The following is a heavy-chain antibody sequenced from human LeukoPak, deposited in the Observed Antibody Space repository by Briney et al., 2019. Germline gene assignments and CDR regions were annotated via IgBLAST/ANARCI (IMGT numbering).Heavy chain of an antibody. Sequence: KPSETLSLTCTVSGGSISSGDYFWSWIRQPPGKGLEWIGYVSYSGSTYYNPSLNSRVTISVDRSKNQFSLKVSSVTAADTAVYFCARDQSGSTIDAFEIWGQGTMVTVSS. J-gene: IGHJ3*02. CDR2: VSYSGST. V-gene: IGHV4-30-4*08. D-gene: IGHD1-26*01. CDR3: ARDQSGSTIDAFEI. CDR1: GGSISSGDYF.